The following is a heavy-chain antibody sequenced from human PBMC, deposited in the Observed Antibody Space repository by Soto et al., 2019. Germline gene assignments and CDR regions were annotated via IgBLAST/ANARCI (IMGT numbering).Heavy chain of an antibody. J-gene: IGHJ6*02. D-gene: IGHD6-19*01. CDR2: ISYDGSNK. CDR1: GFTFSSYA. Sequence: QVQLVESGGGVVQPGRSLRLSCAASGFTFSSYAMHWVRQAPGKGLEWVAVISYDGSNKYYADSVKGRFTISRDNSKNXXYLQMNSLRAEDTAVYYGARVPRQWQNYYYYGMDVWGQGTTVTVSS. V-gene: IGHV3-30-3*01. CDR3: ARVPRQWQNYYYYGMDV.